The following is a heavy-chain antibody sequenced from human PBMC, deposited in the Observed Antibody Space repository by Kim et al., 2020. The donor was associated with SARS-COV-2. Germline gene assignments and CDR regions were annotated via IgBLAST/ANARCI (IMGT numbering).Heavy chain of an antibody. J-gene: IGHJ6*01. CDR1: GFTFDSYA. CDR3: ARDLLDMATTHFYGLDV. Sequence: GGSLRLSCAASGFTFDSYAMHWVRQGPGKGLEWVALMSYDGSVKYYTDSVKGRFTISRDNSNNTLYLQMSSLRPDDTAVYYCARDLLDMATTHFYGLDVW. D-gene: IGHD5-12*01. V-gene: IGHV3-30*04. CDR2: MSYDGSVK.